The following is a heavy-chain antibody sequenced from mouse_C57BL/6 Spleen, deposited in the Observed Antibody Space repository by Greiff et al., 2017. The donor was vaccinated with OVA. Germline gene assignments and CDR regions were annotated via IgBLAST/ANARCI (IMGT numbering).Heavy chain of an antibody. D-gene: IGHD2-3*01. CDR2: INPNNGGT. J-gene: IGHJ4*01. CDR1: GYTFTDYN. CDR3: ARGYDGYPYAMDY. V-gene: IGHV1-22*01. Sequence: VQLKESGPELVKPGASVKMSCKASGYTFTDYNMHWVKQSHGKSLEWIGYINPNNGGTSYNQKFKGKATLTVNKSSSTAYMELRSLTSEDSAVYYCARGYDGYPYAMDYWGQGTSVTVSS.